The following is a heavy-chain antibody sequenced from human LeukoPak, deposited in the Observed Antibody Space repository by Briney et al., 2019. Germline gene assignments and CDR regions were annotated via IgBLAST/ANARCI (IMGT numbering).Heavy chain of an antibody. V-gene: IGHV3-43D*03. CDR1: GFTFDDYA. J-gene: IGHJ6*03. CDR3: AKDRATMVREAKQYYYYYYMDV. D-gene: IGHD3-10*01. Sequence: GGSLRLSCAASGFTFDDYAMHWVRQAPGKGLEWVSLISWDGGSTYYADSVKGRFTISRDNSKNSLYLQMNSLRAEDTALYYCAKDRATMVREAKQYYYYYYMDVWGKGTTVTVSS. CDR2: ISWDGGST.